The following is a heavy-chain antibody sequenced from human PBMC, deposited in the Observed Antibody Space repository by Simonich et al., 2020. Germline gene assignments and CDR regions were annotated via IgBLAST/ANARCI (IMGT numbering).Heavy chain of an antibody. CDR2: IRPYHGKT. D-gene: IGHD1-1*01. Sequence: QVQLVQPGAEVKKPGASVKVSCKASGYTFTSYGISWGRQAPGQGLEWMGWIRPYHGKTNDAQKLQGRGTSATDTSTSTAYMELRSLRSDDTAVYYCARSTTGTTAFDIWGQGTMVTVSS. J-gene: IGHJ3*02. CDR3: ARSTTGTTAFDI. CDR1: GYTFTSYG. V-gene: IGHV1-18*01.